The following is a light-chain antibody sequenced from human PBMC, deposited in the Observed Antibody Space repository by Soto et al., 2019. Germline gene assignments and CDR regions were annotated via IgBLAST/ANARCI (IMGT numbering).Light chain of an antibody. CDR1: QDINKF. Sequence: DIQMTQSPSSLSASVGDRATMTCQASQDINKFLNWYQQKPGKAPKLLIYDASTLETGVPSRVSGRGSGTNFTFSISSPQPDDIATYYCQYFDHLFTFGGGTKVEIK. V-gene: IGKV1-33*01. CDR3: QYFDHLFT. J-gene: IGKJ4*01. CDR2: DAS.